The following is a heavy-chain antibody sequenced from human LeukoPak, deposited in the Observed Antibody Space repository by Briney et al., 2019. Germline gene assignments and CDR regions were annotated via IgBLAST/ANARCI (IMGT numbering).Heavy chain of an antibody. CDR1: GYSISSGYY. J-gene: IGHJ4*02. CDR2: IYHSGSA. CDR3: ARGEMGGIDY. D-gene: IGHD5-24*01. V-gene: IGHV4-38-2*01. Sequence: SETLSLTRAVSGYSISSGYYWGWIRQPPGKGLEWIGSIYHSGSAYYNPSLKSRVTISLDTSKNQFSLKLSSVTAADTAVYYCARGEMGGIDYWGQGTLVTVSS.